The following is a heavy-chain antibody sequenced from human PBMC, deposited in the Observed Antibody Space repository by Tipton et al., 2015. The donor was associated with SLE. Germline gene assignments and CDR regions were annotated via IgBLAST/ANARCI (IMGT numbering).Heavy chain of an antibody. CDR1: GYTFTGYY. J-gene: IGHJ3*02. Sequence: QVQLVQSGPEVKKPGASVKVSCKASGYTFTGYYMHWVRQAPGQGLEWMGWINPNSGGTNYAQKFQGRVTMTRDTSTSTVYMELSSLRSEDTAVYYCAREQTGLAFDIWGQGTMVTVSS. CDR3: AREQTGLAFDI. V-gene: IGHV1-2*02. CDR2: INPNSGGT. D-gene: IGHD7-27*01.